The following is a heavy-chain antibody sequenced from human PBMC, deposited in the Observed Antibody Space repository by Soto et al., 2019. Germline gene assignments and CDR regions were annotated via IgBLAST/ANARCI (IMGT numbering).Heavy chain of an antibody. J-gene: IGHJ4*02. D-gene: IGHD2-15*01. CDR1: GFTFSTYT. CDR2: INAGGDST. CDR3: ASSSRSLYWSYKN. Sequence: GGSLRLSCAASGFTFSTYTMTWVRQTPDKGLEWVSSINAGGDSTYYSDSVKGRFTISRDNSRNTLNLQMNSLRAEDTALYYCASSSRSLYWSYKNWGQGTLVTVSS. V-gene: IGHV3-23*01.